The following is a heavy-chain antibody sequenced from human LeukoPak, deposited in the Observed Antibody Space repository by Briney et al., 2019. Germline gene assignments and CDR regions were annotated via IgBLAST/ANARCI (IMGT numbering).Heavy chain of an antibody. CDR3: AKDLAYCGGDCYDAPFDY. J-gene: IGHJ4*02. V-gene: IGHV3-23*01. D-gene: IGHD2-21*02. CDR2: ISGSGGST. CDR1: AFTFSSYA. Sequence: GGSLRLSCAASAFTFSSYAMSWVRQAPGKGLEWVSAISGSGGSTYYADSVKRRFTISRDNSKNTLYLQMNSLRAEDTAVYYCAKDLAYCGGDCYDAPFDYWGQGTLVTVSS.